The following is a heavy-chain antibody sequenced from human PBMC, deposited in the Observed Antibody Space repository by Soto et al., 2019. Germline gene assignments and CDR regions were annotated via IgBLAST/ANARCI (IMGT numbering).Heavy chain of an antibody. V-gene: IGHV1-46*01. Sequence: ASVKVSCKASGYNFTSYYMHWVRQAPGQGLEWMGIINPSGGNTSYAQKFQGRVTMTRDTSTSTVYMELSSLRSEDTAVYYCARVASSSSGGKKLGYYYYGMDVWGQGTTVTVSS. CDR1: GYNFTSYY. J-gene: IGHJ6*02. CDR3: ARVASSSSGGKKLGYYYYGMDV. D-gene: IGHD6-6*01. CDR2: INPSGGNT.